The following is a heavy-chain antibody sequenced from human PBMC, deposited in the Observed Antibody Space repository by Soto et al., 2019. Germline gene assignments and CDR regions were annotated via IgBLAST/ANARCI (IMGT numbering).Heavy chain of an antibody. J-gene: IGHJ6*03. Sequence: SETLSLTCTVSGGSISSSSYYWGWIRQPPRKGLEWIGSIYYSGSTYYNPSLKSRVTISVDTSKNQFSLKLSSVTAADTAVYYCIAAENYYYYYMDVWGKGTTVTVSS. CDR1: GGSISSSSYY. V-gene: IGHV4-39*01. D-gene: IGHD6-6*01. CDR3: IAAENYYYYYMDV. CDR2: IYYSGST.